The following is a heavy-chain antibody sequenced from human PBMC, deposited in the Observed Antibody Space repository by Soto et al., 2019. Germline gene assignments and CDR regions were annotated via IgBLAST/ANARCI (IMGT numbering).Heavy chain of an antibody. CDR2: MSHSGGT. J-gene: IGHJ3*02. CDR3: ARVERGTATTVVDAFDI. CDR1: GGFVSSGSYY. V-gene: IGHV4-34*01. Sequence: QVQLQQWGAGLLKPSETLSLTCAVYGGFVSSGSYYWSWIRQPPGKGLEWIGEMSHSGGTHFNASLMRRVTRSVDTSKNQFSLKMSSVTAADTALYYCARVERGTATTVVDAFDIWGPGTMVTVSS. D-gene: IGHD1-1*01.